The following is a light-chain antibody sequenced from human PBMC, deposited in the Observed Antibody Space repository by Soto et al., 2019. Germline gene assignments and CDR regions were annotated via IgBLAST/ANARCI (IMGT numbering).Light chain of an antibody. J-gene: IGKJ5*01. V-gene: IGKV3-11*01. CDR2: DAS. CDR1: QSVSSY. CDR3: QQRSNGPRT. Sequence: EIVLTQSPATLSLSPGERATLSCRASQSVSSYLAWYQQKPGQAPRLLIYDASNRATGIPARFSGSGSGTDFTLTISSLEPEDFAVYYCQQRSNGPRTFGQGTRLESK.